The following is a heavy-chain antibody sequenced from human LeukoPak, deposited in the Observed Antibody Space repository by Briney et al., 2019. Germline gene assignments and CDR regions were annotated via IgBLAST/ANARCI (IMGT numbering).Heavy chain of an antibody. V-gene: IGHV1-69*05. CDR2: IIPIFGTA. J-gene: IGHJ4*02. CDR3: ARGEIPIAAAGITFDY. CDR1: GGAFSSYA. D-gene: IGHD6-13*01. Sequence: ASVKVSCKASGGAFSSYAISWVRQAPGQGLEWMGGIIPIFGTANYAQKFQGRVTITTDESTSTAYMALSSLRSEDTAVYYCARGEIPIAAAGITFDYWGQGTLVTVSS.